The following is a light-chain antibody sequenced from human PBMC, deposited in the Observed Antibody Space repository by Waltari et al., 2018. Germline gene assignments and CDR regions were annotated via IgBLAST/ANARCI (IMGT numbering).Light chain of an antibody. CDR2: DAS. CDR3: QQYDNLPLT. Sequence: DIQMTQSPSSLSASVGDRVTITCQASQDISHYLNWYKQKPGKAPKLLIYDASNLETGVPSRFSGSGSGTDFTFTISSLQPEDIATYYCQQYDNLPLTFGGGTKVEIK. CDR1: QDISHY. J-gene: IGKJ4*01. V-gene: IGKV1-33*01.